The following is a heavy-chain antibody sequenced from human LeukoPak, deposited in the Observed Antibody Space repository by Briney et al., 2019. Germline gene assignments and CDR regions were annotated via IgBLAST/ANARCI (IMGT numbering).Heavy chain of an antibody. Sequence: ASVKVSCKASGYTFTSYDINWVRQATGQGLEWMGWMNPNSGNTGYAQKFQGRVTMTRNTSISTAYMELSSLRSEDTAVYYCARGIKGTLAAAGRRYYYYYMDVWGKGTMVTVSS. D-gene: IGHD6-13*01. CDR1: GYTFTSYD. CDR3: ARGIKGTLAAAGRRYYYYYMDV. V-gene: IGHV1-8*01. J-gene: IGHJ6*03. CDR2: MNPNSGNT.